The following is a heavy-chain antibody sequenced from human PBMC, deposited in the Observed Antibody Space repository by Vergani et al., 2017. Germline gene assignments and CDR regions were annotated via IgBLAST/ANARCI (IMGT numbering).Heavy chain of an antibody. D-gene: IGHD2-15*01. CDR1: GFTFSTYA. Sequence: EVQLVESGGGLVQPGGSLRLSCAASGFTFSTYAMTWVRQAPGKGLEWVSTISSDGGSTYYADSVKGRFTISRDNSKNTLYLQMKSLRPEDTAVYYCAKEGGGYCSGGTCYPEYWGQGTLVIVSS. CDR3: AKEGGGYCSGGTCYPEY. CDR2: ISSDGGST. V-gene: IGHV3-23*04. J-gene: IGHJ4*02.